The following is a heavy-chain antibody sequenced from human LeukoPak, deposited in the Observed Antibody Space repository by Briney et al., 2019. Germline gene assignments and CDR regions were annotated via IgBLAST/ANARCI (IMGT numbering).Heavy chain of an antibody. V-gene: IGHV1-69*13. D-gene: IGHD3-22*01. CDR2: IIPIFGTA. CDR1: GYTFTGYY. J-gene: IGHJ4*02. CDR3: ARDGMYYYDSSGYYSEDYFDY. Sequence: SVKVSCKASGYTFTGYYMHWVRQAPGQGLEWMGGIIPIFGTANYAQKFQGRVTITADESTSTAYMELSSLRSEDTAVYYCARDGMYYYDSSGYYSEDYFDYWGQGTLVTVSS.